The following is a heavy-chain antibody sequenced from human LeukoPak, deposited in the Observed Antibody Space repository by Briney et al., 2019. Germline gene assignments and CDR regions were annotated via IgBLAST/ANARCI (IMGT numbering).Heavy chain of an antibody. CDR1: GFSFDDYG. CDR3: ARDLRSSGYYAFDY. J-gene: IGHJ4*02. CDR2: INWNGDRT. D-gene: IGHD3-22*01. Sequence: PGGSLRLSCVASGFSFDDYGMSWVRQAPGMGLEWVSGINWNGDRTGYADSVKGRFTISRDNAKNSLYLQMNSLRAEDTAVYYCARDLRSSGYYAFDYWGQGTLVTVSS. V-gene: IGHV3-20*04.